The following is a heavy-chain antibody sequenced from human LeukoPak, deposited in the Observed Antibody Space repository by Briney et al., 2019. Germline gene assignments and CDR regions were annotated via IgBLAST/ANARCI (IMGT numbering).Heavy chain of an antibody. CDR3: ARVGGATVTTEYYYYYMDV. CDR1: GGTFSSYA. CDR2: IIPIFGTA. V-gene: IGHV1-69*05. Sequence: SVKVSCKASGGTFSSYAISWVRQAPGQGLEWMGGIIPIFGTANYAQKFQGRVTITTDESTSTAYMELSSLRSDDTAVYYCARVGGATVTTEYYYYYMDVWGKGTTVTVSS. D-gene: IGHD4-11*01. J-gene: IGHJ6*03.